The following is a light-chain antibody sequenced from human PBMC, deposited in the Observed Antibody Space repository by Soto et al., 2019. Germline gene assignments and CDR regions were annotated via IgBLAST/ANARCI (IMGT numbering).Light chain of an antibody. CDR1: SSNIGAGYD. J-gene: IGLJ3*02. Sequence: SVLTQPPSMSGAPGQRVTISCTGSSSNIGAGYDVHWYQLLPGTAPKLLIYGNTNRPSGVPDRFSGSKSGTSASLAITGLRAEDVADYYCQSHDSSLNSWVFGGGTKLTVL. CDR2: GNT. CDR3: QSHDSSLNSWV. V-gene: IGLV1-40*01.